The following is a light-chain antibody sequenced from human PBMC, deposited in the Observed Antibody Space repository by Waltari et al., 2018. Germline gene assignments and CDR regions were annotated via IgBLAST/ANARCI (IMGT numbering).Light chain of an antibody. V-gene: IGKV4-1*01. J-gene: IGKJ5*01. CDR2: WAS. Sequence: DIVMTQSPDSLAVSLGERATINCKSSQSLLPTSNNKNYITWYQQKPGQPPKLLIYWASDRQSGVPGRFSGSGSGTDFTLTITSLQAEDVAVYYCQQYYSIPRTFGQGTRLEI. CDR3: QQYYSIPRT. CDR1: QSLLPTSNNKNY.